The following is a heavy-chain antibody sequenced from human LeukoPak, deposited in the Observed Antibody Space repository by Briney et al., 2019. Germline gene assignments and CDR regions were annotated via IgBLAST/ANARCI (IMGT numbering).Heavy chain of an antibody. J-gene: IGHJ4*02. D-gene: IGHD2-15*01. CDR3: AKEEGGGSCHDY. Sequence: GGSLRLSCAASGFTFSSYAMSWVRQAPGKWLEWVSAISGSGGSTYYADSVKGRFTISRDNAKNTLYLQMNSLRADDTAVYYCAKEEGGGSCHDYWGQGTLVTVSS. V-gene: IGHV3-23*01. CDR2: ISGSGGST. CDR1: GFTFSSYA.